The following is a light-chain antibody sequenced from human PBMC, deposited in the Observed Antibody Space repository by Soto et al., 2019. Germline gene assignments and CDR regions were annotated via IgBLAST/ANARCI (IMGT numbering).Light chain of an antibody. CDR1: QSIALS. V-gene: IGKV1-39*01. CDR3: QQSFRSPIT. J-gene: IGKJ5*01. CDR2: VAF. Sequence: DIQMTQSPSSLSASVGDTVTMTCRASQSIALSVNWYQQKPGKAPKRLIYVAFTLESGVPSRFSGSGSGTEFTLTIRSLQPEDFATYYCQQSFRSPITFGQGTRLE.